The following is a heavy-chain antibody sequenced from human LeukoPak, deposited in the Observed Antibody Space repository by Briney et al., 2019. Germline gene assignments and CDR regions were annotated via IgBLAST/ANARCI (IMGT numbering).Heavy chain of an antibody. CDR3: ARAAPKYSSGGSPSSY. Sequence: ASVKVSCKASGYTFTSYDIDWVRQATGQGLEWMGWMNPNSGNTGYAQKFQGRVTMTRNTSISTAYMELSSLRSEDTAVYYCARAAPKYSSGGSPSSYWGQVTLVTVSS. CDR1: GYTFTSYD. CDR2: MNPNSGNT. D-gene: IGHD6-19*01. V-gene: IGHV1-8*01. J-gene: IGHJ4*02.